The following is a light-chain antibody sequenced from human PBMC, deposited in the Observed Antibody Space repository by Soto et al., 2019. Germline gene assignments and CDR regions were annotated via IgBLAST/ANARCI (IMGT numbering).Light chain of an antibody. Sequence: DIQMIQSPSSLSASVGDRVTITCQASQEISNYLNWYQQKPGKAPKLLIYDASNLERGVPSRFIGRGSWTDFTFTISSLQPEDFATYYCQQYDHLPRTFGRGTKVEIK. V-gene: IGKV1-33*01. J-gene: IGKJ1*01. CDR1: QEISNY. CDR2: DAS. CDR3: QQYDHLPRT.